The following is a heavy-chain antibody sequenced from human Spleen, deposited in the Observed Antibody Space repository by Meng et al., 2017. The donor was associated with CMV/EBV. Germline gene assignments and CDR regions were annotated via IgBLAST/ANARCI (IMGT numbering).Heavy chain of an antibody. D-gene: IGHD6-19*01. V-gene: IGHV3-33*06. CDR1: GFTFGLYG. J-gene: IGHJ1*01. Sequence: SGFTFGLYGMHWVRQAPGKGLEWVAVIWYDGSNTYYADSVKGRVTISRDNSKNTLYLQMNSLRAEDTAVYYCAKELDMAVAPGYFQHWGQDTLVTVSS. CDR3: AKELDMAVAPGYFQH. CDR2: IWYDGSNT.